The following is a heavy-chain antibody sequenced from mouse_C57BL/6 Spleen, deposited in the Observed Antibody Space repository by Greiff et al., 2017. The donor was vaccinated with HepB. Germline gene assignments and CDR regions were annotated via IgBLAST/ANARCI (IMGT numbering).Heavy chain of an antibody. CDR3: ASPHWAMDY. V-gene: IGHV1-82*01. CDR1: GYAFSSSW. Sequence: VQLQESGPELVKPGASVKISCKASGYAFSSSWMNWVKQRPGKGLEWIGRIYPGDGDTNYNGKFKGKATLTADKSSSTAYMQLSSLTSEDSAVYFCASPHWAMDYWGQGTSVTVSS. D-gene: IGHD4-1*01. J-gene: IGHJ4*01. CDR2: IYPGDGDT.